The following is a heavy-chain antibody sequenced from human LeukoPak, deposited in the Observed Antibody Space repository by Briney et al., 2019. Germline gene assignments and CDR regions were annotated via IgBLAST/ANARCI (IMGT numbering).Heavy chain of an antibody. CDR3: AGVATFNYYYYMDV. Sequence: GGSLRLSCAASGFTFSSYSMNWVRQAPGKGLEWVSYISSSSSTIYYADSVKGRFTISRDNAKNSLYLQMNSLRAEDTAVYYCAGVATFNYYYYMDVWGKGTTVTVSS. CDR2: ISSSSSTI. V-gene: IGHV3-48*01. CDR1: GFTFSSYS. D-gene: IGHD5-24*01. J-gene: IGHJ6*03.